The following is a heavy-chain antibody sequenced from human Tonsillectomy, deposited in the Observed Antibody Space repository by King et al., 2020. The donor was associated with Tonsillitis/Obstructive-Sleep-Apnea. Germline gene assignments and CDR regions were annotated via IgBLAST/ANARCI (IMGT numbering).Heavy chain of an antibody. V-gene: IGHV4-59*01. Sequence: QLQESGPGLVKPSETLSLTCTVSGGSISSYYWSWIRQPPGKGLEWMGYIYYSGSTNYNPSLKSRVTISVDTSKNQFSLKLSSVTAADTAVYYCARDPDDYMDVWGKGTTVTVSS. CDR1: GGSISSYY. J-gene: IGHJ6*03. CDR2: IYYSGST. CDR3: ARDPDDYMDV. D-gene: IGHD1-14*01.